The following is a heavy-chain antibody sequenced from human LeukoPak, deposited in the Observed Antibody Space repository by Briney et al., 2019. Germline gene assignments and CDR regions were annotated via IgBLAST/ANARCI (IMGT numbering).Heavy chain of an antibody. D-gene: IGHD4-23*01. CDR3: TTGPGNSGY. J-gene: IGHJ4*02. V-gene: IGHV3-15*01. Sequence: GGSLRLSCVVSGLTFGNAWMSWVRQAPGKGLEWVGRIKSKNVGETTEYAAPVQGRFTISRDDPKNTVYLQMRSLKTEDTAVYYCTTGPGNSGYWGQGTLVTVSS. CDR1: GLTFGNAW. CDR2: IKSKNVGETT.